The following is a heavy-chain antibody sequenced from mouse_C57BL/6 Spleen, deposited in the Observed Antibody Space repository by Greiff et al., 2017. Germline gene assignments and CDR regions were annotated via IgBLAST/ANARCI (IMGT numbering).Heavy chain of an antibody. D-gene: IGHD1-1*01. CDR3: TREEDYYGSSYGYAMDY. CDR2: IYPGNSDT. CDR1: GYTFTSYW. V-gene: IGHV1-5*01. J-gene: IGHJ4*01. Sequence: EVQLQQSGTVLARPGASVKMSCKTSGYTFTSYWMHWVKQRPGQGLEWIGAIYPGNSDTSYNQKFKGKAKLTAVTSASTAYMELSSLTNEDSAVYYCTREEDYYGSSYGYAMDYWGQGTSVTVSS.